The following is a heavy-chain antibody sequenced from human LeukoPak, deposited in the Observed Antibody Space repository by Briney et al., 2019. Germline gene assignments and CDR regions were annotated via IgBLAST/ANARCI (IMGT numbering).Heavy chain of an antibody. J-gene: IGHJ4*02. D-gene: IGHD1-26*01. CDR2: ISFDGGNK. V-gene: IGHV3-30-3*01. Sequence: GRSLRLSCAASGFTFNNYAIHWVRQAPGKGLEWVAIISFDGGNKYYADSVKGRFTISRDNSKNTLYLQMNSLRAEDTAVYYCARDGVVGSPLFKFDYWGQGTLVTVSS. CDR3: ARDGVVGSPLFKFDY. CDR1: GFTFNNYA.